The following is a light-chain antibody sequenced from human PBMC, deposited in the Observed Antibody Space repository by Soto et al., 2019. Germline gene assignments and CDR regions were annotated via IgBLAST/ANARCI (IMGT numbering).Light chain of an antibody. CDR3: SSYTTGSTPVL. J-gene: IGLJ2*01. Sequence: QSALTQPASVSGSRGQSITISCTGTSSDVGAHNFVSWYQQHPGKAPKLIIYEVNNRPSGVSNRFSGSKSGNTASLTISGLQAEDEAYYHCSSYTTGSTPVLFGGGTKVTVL. CDR1: SSDVGAHNF. V-gene: IGLV2-14*01. CDR2: EVN.